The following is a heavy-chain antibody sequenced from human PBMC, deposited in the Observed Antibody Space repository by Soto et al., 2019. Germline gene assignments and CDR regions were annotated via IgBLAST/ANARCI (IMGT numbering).Heavy chain of an antibody. CDR1: GFTFSDYY. J-gene: IGHJ6*02. V-gene: IGHV3-11*06. CDR2: ISSSSSYT. CDR3: ARAEGSGSYYIPLQFGMDV. Sequence: GGSLRLSCAASGFTFSDYYMSWIRQAPGKGLEWVSYISSSSSYTNYADSVKGRFTISRDNAKNSLYLQMNSLRAEDTAVYYCARAEGSGSYYIPLQFGMDVWGQGTTVTVSS. D-gene: IGHD3-10*01.